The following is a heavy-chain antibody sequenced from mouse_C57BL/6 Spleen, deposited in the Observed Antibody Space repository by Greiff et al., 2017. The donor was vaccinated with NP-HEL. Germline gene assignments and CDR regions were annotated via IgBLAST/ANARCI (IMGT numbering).Heavy chain of an antibody. V-gene: IGHV1-82*01. Sequence: VQLQQPGPELVKPGASVKISCKASGYAFSSSWMNWVKQRPGKGLEWIGRIYPGDGDTNYNGKFKGKATLTADKSSSTAYMQLSSLTSEDSAVYFCARGTTVVVDYWGQGTTLTVSS. J-gene: IGHJ2*01. CDR2: IYPGDGDT. D-gene: IGHD1-1*01. CDR1: GYAFSSSW. CDR3: ARGTTVVVDY.